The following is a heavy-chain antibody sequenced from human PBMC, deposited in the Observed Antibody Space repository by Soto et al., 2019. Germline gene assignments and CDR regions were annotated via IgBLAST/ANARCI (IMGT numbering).Heavy chain of an antibody. V-gene: IGHV1-3*05. Sequence: QVQLVQSGAEEKKPGASVKVSCKASGYTFTSYAMHWVRQAPGHRLEWMGWINAGNGNTKYSQMFQGRVTITRDTSASTAYMELSSLRSEDTAVYYCARVSGWYHLDYWGQGTLVTVSS. CDR2: INAGNGNT. CDR1: GYTFTSYA. D-gene: IGHD6-19*01. CDR3: ARVSGWYHLDY. J-gene: IGHJ4*02.